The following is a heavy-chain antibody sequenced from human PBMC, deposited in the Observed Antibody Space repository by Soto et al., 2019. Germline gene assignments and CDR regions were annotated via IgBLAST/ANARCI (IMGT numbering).Heavy chain of an antibody. CDR3: ARGLTGTTLYYYYYGMDV. V-gene: IGHV1-18*04. J-gene: IGHJ6*02. Sequence: SVKVSCKASGYTFTSYGISWVRQAPGQGLEWMGWISAYNGNTNYAQKLQGRVTMTTDTSTSTAYMELRSLRSDDTAVYYCARGLTGTTLYYYYYGMDVWGQGTTVTVSS. CDR1: GYTFTSYG. CDR2: ISAYNGNT. D-gene: IGHD1-20*01.